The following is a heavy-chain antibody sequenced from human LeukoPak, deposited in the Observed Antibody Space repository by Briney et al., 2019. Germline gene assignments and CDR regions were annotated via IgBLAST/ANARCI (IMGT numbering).Heavy chain of an antibody. V-gene: IGHV3-11*01. Sequence: PGGSLRLSCAASGFTFSDYYMSWIRQAPGKGLEWVSYISSSGSTIYYADTVKGRFTISRDNAKNSLYLQMNSLRAEDTAVYYCARDPRELLNYGMDVWGQGTTVTVSS. D-gene: IGHD1-26*01. J-gene: IGHJ6*02. CDR1: GFTFSDYY. CDR2: ISSSGSTI. CDR3: ARDPRELLNYGMDV.